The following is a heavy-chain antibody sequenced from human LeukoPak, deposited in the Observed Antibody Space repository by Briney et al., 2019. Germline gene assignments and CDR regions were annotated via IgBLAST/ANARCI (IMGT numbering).Heavy chain of an antibody. D-gene: IGHD3-10*01. Sequence: GGSLRLSCAASGFTFSSYWMSWVRQAPGKGLEWVANIKQDGSEKYYVDSVKGRFTISRDNAKNSLYLQMNSLRAEDTAVYYCARDAGRGSGSYHFDYWGQGTLVTVSS. J-gene: IGHJ4*02. V-gene: IGHV3-7*01. CDR2: IKQDGSEK. CDR3: ARDAGRGSGSYHFDY. CDR1: GFTFSSYW.